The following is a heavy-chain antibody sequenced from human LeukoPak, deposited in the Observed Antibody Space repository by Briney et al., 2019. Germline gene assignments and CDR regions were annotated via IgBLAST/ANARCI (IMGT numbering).Heavy chain of an antibody. CDR1: GYSFTNYD. J-gene: IGHJ5*02. CDR3: ARMYYFDSGSDNWFDP. V-gene: IGHV1-8*03. CDR2: MNPKSGDT. D-gene: IGHD3-10*01. Sequence: ASVKVSCKASGYSFTNYDINWVRQATGQGLEWMGWMNPKSGDTGYSQKFQGRVFITRDTSINTAYMELSSLGSDDTAVYYCARMYYFDSGSDNWFDPWGQGTLVTVSS.